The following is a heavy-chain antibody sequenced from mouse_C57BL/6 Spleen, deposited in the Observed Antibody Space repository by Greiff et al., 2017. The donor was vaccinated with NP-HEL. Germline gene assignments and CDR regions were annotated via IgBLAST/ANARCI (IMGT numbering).Heavy chain of an antibody. Sequence: QVQLQQSGPELVKPGASVKISCKASGYSFTSYYIHWVKQRPGQGLEWIGWIYPGSGNTNYNGKFKGKATLTADKSSSTAYMQLSSLTSEDSAVYFCARSPYSYRLPEGAMDYWGQGTSVTVSS. V-gene: IGHV1-66*01. CDR3: ARSPYSYRLPEGAMDY. CDR2: IYPGSGNT. CDR1: GYSFTSYY. J-gene: IGHJ4*01. D-gene: IGHD2-14*01.